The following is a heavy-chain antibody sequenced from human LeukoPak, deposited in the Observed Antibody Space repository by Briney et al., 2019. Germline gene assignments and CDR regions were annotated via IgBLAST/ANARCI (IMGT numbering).Heavy chain of an antibody. V-gene: IGHV4-59*08. CDR2: IYYSGDT. Sequence: PSETLCLTCTVPGGSISSYYWSWIRQPPGKGLQWMGYIYYSGDTNYNPSLKSRVTISVDTSKNQFSLKLSSVTAADTAVYYCARHKTGTTGADAFDIWGQGTMVTVSS. CDR1: GGSISSYY. J-gene: IGHJ3*02. D-gene: IGHD1/OR15-1a*01. CDR3: ARHKTGTTGADAFDI.